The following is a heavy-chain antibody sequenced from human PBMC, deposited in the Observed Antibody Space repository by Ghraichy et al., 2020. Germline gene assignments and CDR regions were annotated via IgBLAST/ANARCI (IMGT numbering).Heavy chain of an antibody. CDR1: GFTFSDFA. J-gene: IGHJ4*02. D-gene: IGHD3-10*01. CDR3: AKVMVRGAITDY. CDR2: ISYDAGNK. V-gene: IGHV3-30*18. Sequence: LRLSCAASGFTFSDFAMHWVRQAPGKGLEWVAFISYDAGNKYYADSVKGRFTISRDNSKSTLFLQMNSLRADDTAVYYCAKVMVRGAITDYWGQGTPVTVSS.